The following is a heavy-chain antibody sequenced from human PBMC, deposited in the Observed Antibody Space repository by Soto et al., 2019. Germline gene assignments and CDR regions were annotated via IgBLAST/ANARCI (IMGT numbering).Heavy chain of an antibody. J-gene: IGHJ2*01. CDR3: ARVRGYCGGECFVSWYFDL. CDR2: ISYDGSNK. D-gene: IGHD2-21*01. V-gene: IGHV3-30-3*01. CDR1: GFTFSSYA. Sequence: QVQLVESGGGVVQPGRSLRLSCAASGFTFSSYAMHWVRQAPGKGLEWVAVISYDGSNKYYADSVKGRFTISRDNSKNXLNXQMNSLRAEDTAVYYCARVRGYCGGECFVSWYFDLWGRGTLVTVSS.